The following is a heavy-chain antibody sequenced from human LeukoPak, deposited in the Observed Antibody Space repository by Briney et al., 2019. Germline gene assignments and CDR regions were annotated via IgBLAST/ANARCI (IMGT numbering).Heavy chain of an antibody. CDR2: IIPILGIA. D-gene: IGHD1-26*01. Sequence: SVKVSCKASGGTFSSYAISWVRQAPGQGLEWMGRIIPILGIANYAQKFQGRVTITADKSTSTAYMELSSLRSEDTAVYYCARALGSWVPYFDYWGQGTLVTVSS. V-gene: IGHV1-69*04. CDR1: GGTFSSYA. CDR3: ARALGSWVPYFDY. J-gene: IGHJ4*02.